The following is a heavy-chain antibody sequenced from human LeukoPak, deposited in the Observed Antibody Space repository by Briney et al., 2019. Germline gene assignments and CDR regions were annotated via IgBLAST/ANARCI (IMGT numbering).Heavy chain of an antibody. J-gene: IGHJ4*02. Sequence: PSETLSLTCTVSGYSISSGYYWGWIRQPPGKGLEWIGSIYHSGSTYYNPSLKSRVTISVDTSKNKFSLKLSSVTAADTAVYYCARSGGSSWYFDYWGQGTLVTVS. V-gene: IGHV4-38-2*02. CDR3: ARSGGSSWYFDY. CDR2: IYHSGST. D-gene: IGHD6-13*01. CDR1: GYSISSGYY.